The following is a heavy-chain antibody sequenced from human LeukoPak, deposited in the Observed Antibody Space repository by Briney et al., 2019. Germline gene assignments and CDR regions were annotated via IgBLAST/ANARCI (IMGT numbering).Heavy chain of an antibody. V-gene: IGHV4-30-2*01. CDR1: GGSISSGGYY. Sequence: SQTLSLTCTVSGGSISSGGYYWSWIRQPPGKGLEWIGEINHSGSTNYNPSLKSRVTISVDTSKNQFSLKLSSVTAADTAVYYCASSGVPDSSDYYSSYWGQGTLVTVSS. D-gene: IGHD3-22*01. J-gene: IGHJ4*02. CDR2: INHSGST. CDR3: ASSGVPDSSDYYSSY.